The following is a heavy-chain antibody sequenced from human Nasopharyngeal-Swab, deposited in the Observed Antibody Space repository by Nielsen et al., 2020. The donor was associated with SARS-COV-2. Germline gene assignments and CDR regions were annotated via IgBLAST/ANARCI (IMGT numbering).Heavy chain of an antibody. Sequence: SETLSLTCAVSGGSISSSNWWSWVRQPPGKGLEWIGEINHRGSTNYNPSLKSRVTISVDTSKNQFSLKLSSLTAADTAVYYCARDESWRYYYGMDVWGQGTTVTVSS. J-gene: IGHJ6*02. CDR3: ARDESWRYYYGMDV. CDR2: INHRGST. CDR1: GGSISSSNW. V-gene: IGHV4-4*02. D-gene: IGHD1-1*01.